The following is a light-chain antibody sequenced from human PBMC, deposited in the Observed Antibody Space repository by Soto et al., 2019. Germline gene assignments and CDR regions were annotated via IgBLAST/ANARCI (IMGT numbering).Light chain of an antibody. CDR1: SSDVGDYNS. J-gene: IGLJ1*01. Sequence: QSALTQPASVSGSPGQSITISCTGTSSDVGDYNSVSWYQHHPGKAPKLMIYEVSNRPSGVSNRFSGSKSGNTASLTISGLQAEDEADYYCSSYTSSSTLSYVFGTGTKLTVL. CDR2: EVS. CDR3: SSYTSSSTLSYV. V-gene: IGLV2-14*01.